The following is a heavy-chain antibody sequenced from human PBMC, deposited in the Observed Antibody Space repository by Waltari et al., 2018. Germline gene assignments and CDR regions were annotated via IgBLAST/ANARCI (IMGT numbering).Heavy chain of an antibody. CDR3: ARDGPLLVPAADPYYYYYGMDV. Sequence: QVQLQESGPGLVKPSETLSLTCTVSGGSISSYYWSWIRQPAGKGLEWIGRIYTSGSTNYNPPLKRRVTMSVDTSKNQFSLKLSSVTAADTAVYYCARDGPLLVPAADPYYYYYGMDVWGQGTTVTVSS. J-gene: IGHJ6*02. CDR2: IYTSGST. V-gene: IGHV4-4*07. D-gene: IGHD2-2*01. CDR1: GGSISSYY.